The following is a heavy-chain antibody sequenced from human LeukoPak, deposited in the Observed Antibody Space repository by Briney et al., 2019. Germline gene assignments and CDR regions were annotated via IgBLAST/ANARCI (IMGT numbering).Heavy chain of an antibody. CDR1: GGTFSSYA. CDR2: IIPIFGTA. V-gene: IGHV1-69*05. J-gene: IGHJ6*03. Sequence: SVKVSCKASGGTFSSYAISWVRQAPGQGLEWMGGIIPIFGTANYAQKFQGRVTITTDESTSTAYMELSSLRSEDTAVYYCARVLRSITIFGVVSPYYYYMDVWGKGTTVTVSS. CDR3: ARVLRSITIFGVVSPYYYYMDV. D-gene: IGHD3-3*01.